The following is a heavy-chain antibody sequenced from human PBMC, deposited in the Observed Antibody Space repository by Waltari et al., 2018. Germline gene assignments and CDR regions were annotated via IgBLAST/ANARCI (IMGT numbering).Heavy chain of an antibody. CDR1: GFTFSNYW. D-gene: IGHD3-22*01. J-gene: IGHJ4*02. Sequence: EVQLVESGGGLVQSGGSLRLSCAASGFTFSNYWMHWVRQTPGKGLVWVSQINSDGSSTSYADSVKGRFTISRDNAKNTLYLQMNSLRAEDTAVYYCRSDDSNGPLDYWGQGTLVTVSS. CDR2: INSDGSST. CDR3: RSDDSNGPLDY. V-gene: IGHV3-74*01.